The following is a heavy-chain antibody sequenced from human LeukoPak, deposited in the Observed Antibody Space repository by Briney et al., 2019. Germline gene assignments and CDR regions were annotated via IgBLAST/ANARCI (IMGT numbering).Heavy chain of an antibody. J-gene: IGHJ4*02. V-gene: IGHV3-48*04. CDR2: ISSSSSTI. D-gene: IGHD3-22*01. Sequence: GGSLRLSCAASGFTFSSYSMNWVRQAPGKGLEWVSYISSSSSTIYYADSVKGRFTISRDNAKNSLYLQMNSLRAEDTAVYYCARVPRFYYDSSGYRYFDYWGQGTLVTVSS. CDR3: ARVPRFYYDSSGYRYFDY. CDR1: GFTFSSYS.